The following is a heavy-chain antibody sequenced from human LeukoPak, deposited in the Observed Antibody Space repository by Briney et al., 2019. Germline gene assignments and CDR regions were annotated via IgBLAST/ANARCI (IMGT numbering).Heavy chain of an antibody. V-gene: IGHV4-31*03. CDR1: GGSISSGGYY. CDR3: ARFSNDHGVKFDY. J-gene: IGHJ4*02. D-gene: IGHD4-17*01. Sequence: SEALSLTCTVSGGSISSGGYYWSWVRQHPEKGLEWIGYIYYSGTAYYNPSLKSRVTMSVDTSKNQFSLKLDSVTAADTAVYYCARFSNDHGVKFDYWGQGTLVTVSS. CDR2: IYYSGTA.